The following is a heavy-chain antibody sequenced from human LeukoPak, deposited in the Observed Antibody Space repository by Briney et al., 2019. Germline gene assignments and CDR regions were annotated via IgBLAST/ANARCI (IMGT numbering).Heavy chain of an antibody. V-gene: IGHV4-34*01. J-gene: IGHJ4*02. CDR2: ISHRGRT. Sequence: SETLSLTCAVYGGSVSGYYWSWIRQPPGKGLEWIGEISHRGRTHCNPSLKGRVTMSVDTSKNQFALEVDSVTAADTAVYYCARIPLYFLEPFDYWGQGILVTVSS. CDR1: GGSVSGYY. D-gene: IGHD3-3*01. CDR3: ARIPLYFLEPFDY.